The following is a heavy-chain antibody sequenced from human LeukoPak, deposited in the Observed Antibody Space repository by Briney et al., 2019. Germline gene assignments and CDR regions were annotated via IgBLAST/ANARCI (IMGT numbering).Heavy chain of an antibody. Sequence: GGSLRLSCAASGFTFSSYWMSWVRQAPGKGLEWVANIKQDGSEKYYVDSVKGRFTISRDNSKNTLYLQMNSLRAEDTAVYYCARYGSGSYDAFDIWGQGTMVTVSS. CDR3: ARYGSGSYDAFDI. CDR2: IKQDGSEK. V-gene: IGHV3-7*03. CDR1: GFTFSSYW. D-gene: IGHD3-10*01. J-gene: IGHJ3*02.